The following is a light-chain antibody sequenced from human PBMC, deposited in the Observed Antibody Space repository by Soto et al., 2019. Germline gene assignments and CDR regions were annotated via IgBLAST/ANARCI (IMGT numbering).Light chain of an antibody. J-gene: IGKJ1*01. V-gene: IGKV3-20*01. CDR3: QQYGSSPTWT. Sequence: SVLTQSPGTLSLSPGERATLSCRASQSVSSNYLAWYQQKPGQAPRLLIYGASTRASGIPDRFSGSGSGTDFTLTISRLEPEDSAVYYCQQYGSSPTWTFGQGPKVEIK. CDR2: GAS. CDR1: QSVSSNY.